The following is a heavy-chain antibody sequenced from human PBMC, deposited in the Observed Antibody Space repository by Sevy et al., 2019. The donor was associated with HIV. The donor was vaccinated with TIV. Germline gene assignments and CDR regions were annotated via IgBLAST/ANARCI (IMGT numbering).Heavy chain of an antibody. CDR1: GFTFGDFA. CDR3: TRWKGAQYLFDY. J-gene: IGHJ4*02. Sequence: GGSLRLSCATSGFTFGDFAMNWVRQAPGKGLEWVAFLKSKALDATLNHAASVKGRFTISRDDSKGFVFLQMNDRKSEDTGVYYFTRWKGAQYLFDYRGQGALVTVSS. D-gene: IGHD1-1*01. V-gene: IGHV3-49*04. CDR2: LKSKALDATL.